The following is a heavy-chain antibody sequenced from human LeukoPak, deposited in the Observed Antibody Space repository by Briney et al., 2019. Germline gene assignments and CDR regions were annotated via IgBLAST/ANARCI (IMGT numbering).Heavy chain of an antibody. Sequence: SETLSLTCAVYGGSFSGYYWSWIRQPPGKGLDWIGEINHSGIANYNPSLKSRVTISVDTSKNQFSLKLTSVAAADTAVYSCARGQWELRFDPWGQGTLVNVSS. J-gene: IGHJ5*02. D-gene: IGHD1-26*01. CDR3: ARGQWELRFDP. CDR2: INHSGIA. CDR1: GGSFSGYY. V-gene: IGHV4-34*01.